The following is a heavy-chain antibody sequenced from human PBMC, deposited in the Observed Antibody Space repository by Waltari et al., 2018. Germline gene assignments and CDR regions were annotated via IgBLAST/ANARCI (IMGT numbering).Heavy chain of an antibody. CDR3: ARERGTKQKGFDY. CDR1: GYSISSGYY. J-gene: IGHJ4*02. Sequence: QVQLQESGPGLVKPSETLSLTCAVSGYSISSGYYWGWIRQPPGKGLEWIGSIYHSGSTYYNPSLKSRVTISVDTSKNQFSLKRSSVTAADTAVYYCARERGTKQKGFDYWGQGTLVTVSS. V-gene: IGHV4-38-2*02. D-gene: IGHD3-16*01. CDR2: IYHSGST.